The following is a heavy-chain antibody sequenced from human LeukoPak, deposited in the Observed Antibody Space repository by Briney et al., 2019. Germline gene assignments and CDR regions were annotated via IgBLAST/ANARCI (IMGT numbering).Heavy chain of an antibody. V-gene: IGHV3-7*01. CDR1: GFTFSSHW. Sequence: GGSLRLSCAPFGFTFSSHWMRWVHQSPGKGLEWVANINQDGSQKYYVDSMKGRFTISRDNARNSLYLEMNSLRAEDTAVYFCASAVDYGGNPYSYYYMDVWGKGTTVTVSS. J-gene: IGHJ6*03. CDR3: ASAVDYGGNPYSYYYMDV. D-gene: IGHD4-23*01. CDR2: INQDGSQK.